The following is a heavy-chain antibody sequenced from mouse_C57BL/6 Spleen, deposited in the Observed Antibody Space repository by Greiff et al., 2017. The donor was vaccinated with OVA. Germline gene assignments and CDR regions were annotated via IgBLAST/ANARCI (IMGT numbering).Heavy chain of an antibody. CDR2: IDPSDSYT. CDR1: GYTFTSYW. CDR3: ASNWDGGY. Sequence: VQLQQPGAELVMPGASVKLSCKASGYTFTSYWMHWVKQRPGQGLEWIGEIDPSDSYTTYNQKFKGKSTLTVDKSSSTAYMQLSSLTSEDSAVYYCASNWDGGYWGQGTTLTVSS. D-gene: IGHD4-1*01. J-gene: IGHJ2*01. V-gene: IGHV1-69*01.